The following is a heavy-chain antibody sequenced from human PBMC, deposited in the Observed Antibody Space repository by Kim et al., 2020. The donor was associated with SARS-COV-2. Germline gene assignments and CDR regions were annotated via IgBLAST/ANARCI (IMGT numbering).Heavy chain of an antibody. J-gene: IGHJ4*02. CDR3: ARSLEWGYYDSSGYFGY. V-gene: IGHV1-69*01. D-gene: IGHD3-22*01. Sequence: FQGRVTITADESTSTAYMELSSLRSEDTAVYYCARSLEWGYYDSSGYFGYWGQGTLVTVSS.